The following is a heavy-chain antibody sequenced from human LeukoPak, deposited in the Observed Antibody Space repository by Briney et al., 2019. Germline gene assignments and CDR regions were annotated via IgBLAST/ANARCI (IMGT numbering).Heavy chain of an antibody. Sequence: GGSLRLSCAASGFTFSSYAMSWVRQAPGKGLEWVSGISGSGGSTYYVDSVKGRFTISRDNSKNTLYLQMNSLRAEDTAEYYCAKVPLTWLVRDYYYMDVWGKGTTLTVSS. CDR2: ISGSGGST. D-gene: IGHD2-21*01. CDR3: AKVPLTWLVRDYYYMDV. CDR1: GFTFSSYA. V-gene: IGHV3-23*01. J-gene: IGHJ6*03.